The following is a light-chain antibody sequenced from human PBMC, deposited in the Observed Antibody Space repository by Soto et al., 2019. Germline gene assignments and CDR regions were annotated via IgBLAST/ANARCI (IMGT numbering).Light chain of an antibody. Sequence: QSVLTQPASVSGSPGQSITISCTGTSSDVGSYNLVSWYQQHPGKAPKLMIYEGSKRPSGVSNRFSGSKSGNTASLTISGLQAEDEADYYGCSYAGSRTVVFGGGTKLTVL. CDR3: CSYAGSRTVV. V-gene: IGLV2-23*01. CDR1: SSDVGSYNL. CDR2: EGS. J-gene: IGLJ2*01.